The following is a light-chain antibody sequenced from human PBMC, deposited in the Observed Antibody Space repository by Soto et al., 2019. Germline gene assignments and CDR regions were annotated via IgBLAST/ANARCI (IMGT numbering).Light chain of an antibody. CDR2: GAS. CDR3: QQANDWPPT. Sequence: EIVMTQSPATLSVSPGERATLSCRASQNVGNNLVWYQQKPGQAPRLLIYGASTRAAGIPDRFGGSGSGTEFTLTISGLQSEDFATYYCQQANDWPPTFGQGT. J-gene: IGKJ1*01. V-gene: IGKV3-15*01. CDR1: QNVGNN.